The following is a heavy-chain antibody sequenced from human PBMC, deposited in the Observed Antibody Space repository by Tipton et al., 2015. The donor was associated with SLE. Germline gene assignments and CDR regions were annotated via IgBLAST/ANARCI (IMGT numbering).Heavy chain of an antibody. J-gene: IGHJ4*02. CDR1: GGSISGDY. CDR3: VRDGDLGVGTMFDY. Sequence: TLSLTCAVSGGSISGDYWSWFRQPAGKGLEWIGRLHGTGNTNYNPSLKSRVTMSVDTSKNQFSLKLTSMTAADTAVYYCVRDGDLGVGTMFDYWGQGTLVTVSS. CDR2: LHGTGNT. V-gene: IGHV4-4*07. D-gene: IGHD3-10*01.